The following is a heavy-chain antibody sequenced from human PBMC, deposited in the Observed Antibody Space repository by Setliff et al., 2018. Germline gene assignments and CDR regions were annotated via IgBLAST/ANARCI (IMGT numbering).Heavy chain of an antibody. CDR3: ARESNGDYVPYYYYYYMDV. V-gene: IGHV1-18*01. CDR1: GYTFTSYG. Sequence: GASVKVSCKASGYTFTSYGISWVRQAPGQGLEWMGWISAYNGNTNYAQKLQGGVTMTTDTSTSTAYMELRSLRSDDTAVYYCARESNGDYVPYYYYYYMDVWGKGTTVTVSS. CDR2: ISAYNGNT. J-gene: IGHJ6*03. D-gene: IGHD4-17*01.